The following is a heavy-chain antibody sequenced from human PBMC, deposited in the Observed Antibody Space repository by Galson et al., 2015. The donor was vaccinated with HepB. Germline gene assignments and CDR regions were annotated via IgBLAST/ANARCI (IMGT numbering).Heavy chain of an antibody. CDR2: IYWDDDK. J-gene: IGHJ4*02. V-gene: IGHV2-5*02. Sequence: PALVKPTQTLTLTCTFSGFSLSTSGVGVGWIRQPPGKALEWLALIYWDDDKRYSPSLKSRLTITKDTSKNQVVLTMTNMDPVDAATYYCAHSPDCSSTSCYFGYWGQGTLVTVSS. CDR3: AHSPDCSSTSCYFGY. CDR1: GFSLSTSGVG. D-gene: IGHD2-2*01.